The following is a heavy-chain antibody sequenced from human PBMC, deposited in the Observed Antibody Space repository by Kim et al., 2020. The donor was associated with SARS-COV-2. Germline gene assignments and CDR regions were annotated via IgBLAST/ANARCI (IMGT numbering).Heavy chain of an antibody. D-gene: IGHD3-16*02. CDR3: ARDWAFGGVIGTDYYYGMDV. CDR1: GFTVSSNY. Sequence: GGSLRLSCAASGFTVSSNYMSWVRQAPGKGLEWVSVIYSGGSTYYADSVKGRFTISRHNSKNTLYLQMNSLRAEDTAVYYCARDWAFGGVIGTDYYYGMDVWGKGTTVTVSS. J-gene: IGHJ6*04. CDR2: IYSGGST. V-gene: IGHV3-53*04.